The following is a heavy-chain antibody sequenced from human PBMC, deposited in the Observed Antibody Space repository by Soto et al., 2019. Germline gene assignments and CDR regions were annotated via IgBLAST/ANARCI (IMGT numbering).Heavy chain of an antibody. CDR3: AREDRDRETGLVPAAIDGLDV. CDR2: IIPIFGIA. Sequence: QVQLVQSGAEVKKPGSSVKVSCKASGGTFSRYSITWVRQAPGHGLEWIGRIIPIFGIASYAQKFQGRVTITAAAPTSTAYMGLSSLRSDDTAVYYCAREDRDRETGLVPAAIDGLDVWGQGTTVTVSS. J-gene: IGHJ6*02. D-gene: IGHD2-2*01. V-gene: IGHV1-69*08. CDR1: GGTFSRYS.